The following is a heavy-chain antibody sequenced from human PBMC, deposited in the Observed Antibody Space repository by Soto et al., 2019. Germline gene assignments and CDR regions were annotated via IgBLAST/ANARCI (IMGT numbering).Heavy chain of an antibody. V-gene: IGHV3-21*01. CDR3: ARYDNTPRPFDY. J-gene: IGHJ4*02. CDR1: GITFSTYS. CDR2: ISSSSSYI. D-gene: IGHD3-22*01. Sequence: SGGSLRLSCAASGITFSTYSMSWVRQAPGKGLEWVSSISSSSSYIYYADSVKGRFTISRDNAKNLLFLQMNSLRAEDTAVYYCARYDNTPRPFDYWGQGTPVTVSS.